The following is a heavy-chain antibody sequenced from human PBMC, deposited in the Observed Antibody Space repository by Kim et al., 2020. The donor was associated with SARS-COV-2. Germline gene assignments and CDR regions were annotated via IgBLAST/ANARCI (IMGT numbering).Heavy chain of an antibody. CDR2: YST. J-gene: IGHJ4*02. CDR3: ARDNMGSYDY. V-gene: IGHV3-72*01. D-gene: IGHD1-26*01. Sequence: YSTEYAASVKGRFTISTNDSKNSLYLQMNSLKTEDTAVYYCARDNMGSYDYWGQGTLVTVSS.